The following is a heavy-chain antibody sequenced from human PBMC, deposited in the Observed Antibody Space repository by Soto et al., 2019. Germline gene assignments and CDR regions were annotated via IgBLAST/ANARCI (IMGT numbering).Heavy chain of an antibody. D-gene: IGHD5-12*01. CDR3: ARVSPYSGNEFDY. CDR1: GGSINSGGYY. Sequence: QVQLQESGPGLVKPSQTLSLTCTVSGGSINSGGYYWSWIRPHPGKGLEWIGYIYYGGTTYYNPSLESRVTISVYTSKNQFSLRLNSVTAADTAVYYCARVSPYSGNEFDYWGQGSLVTVSS. V-gene: IGHV4-31*03. J-gene: IGHJ4*02. CDR2: IYYGGTT.